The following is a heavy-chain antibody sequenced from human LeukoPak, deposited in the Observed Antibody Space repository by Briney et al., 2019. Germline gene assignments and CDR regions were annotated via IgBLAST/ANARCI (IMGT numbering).Heavy chain of an antibody. Sequence: GGSLRLSCAASGFTFSSYAMHWVRQAPGKGLEWVAVISYDGSNKYYADSVKGRFTISGDNSKNTLYLQMNSLRAEDTAVYYCARVVLRYFDLADYWGQGTLVTVSS. CDR2: ISYDGSNK. D-gene: IGHD3-9*01. CDR1: GFTFSSYA. J-gene: IGHJ4*02. V-gene: IGHV3-30-3*01. CDR3: ARVVLRYFDLADY.